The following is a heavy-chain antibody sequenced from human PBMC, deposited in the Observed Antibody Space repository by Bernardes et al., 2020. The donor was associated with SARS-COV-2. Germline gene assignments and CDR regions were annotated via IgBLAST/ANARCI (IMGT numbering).Heavy chain of an antibody. CDR3: ARDLTTTVTGWFDP. CDR1: GYTFTSYG. V-gene: IGHV1-18*04. D-gene: IGHD4-17*01. J-gene: IGHJ5*02. Sequence: ASVKVSCKASGYTFTSYGISWVRQAPGQGLEWMGWISAYNGNTNYAQKLQGRVTMTTDTSTSTAYMELRSLRSDDTAVYYCARDLTTTVTGWFDPWGQGTLVTVSS. CDR2: ISAYNGNT.